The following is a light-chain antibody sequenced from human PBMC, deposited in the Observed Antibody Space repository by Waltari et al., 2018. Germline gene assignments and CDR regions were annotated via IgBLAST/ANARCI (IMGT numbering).Light chain of an antibody. CDR2: ENT. V-gene: IGLV1-51*02. CDR3: GTWDSSLSGAV. J-gene: IGLJ7*01. CDR1: HTSIGSHC. Sequence: QSVLSQPPSLSPAPGQRLTLHFPARHTSIGSHCLSWYRQFPGTAPKLLIYENTERPAGIPGRFSGSKSGTSATLDITGLQAGDEADYYCGTWDSSLSGAVFGGGTHLTVL.